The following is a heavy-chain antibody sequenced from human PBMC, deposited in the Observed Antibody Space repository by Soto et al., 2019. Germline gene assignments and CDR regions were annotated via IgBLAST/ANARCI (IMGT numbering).Heavy chain of an antibody. Sequence: ASVKVSCNASGYTFTGYYMHWVRQAPGQGLEWMGWINPNSGGTNYAQKFQGWVTMTRDTSISTAYMELSRLRSDDTAVYYCARDPRFSYGSGSPYYYYGMDVWGQGTTVTVSS. J-gene: IGHJ6*02. CDR2: INPNSGGT. V-gene: IGHV1-2*04. D-gene: IGHD3-10*01. CDR3: ARDPRFSYGSGSPYYYYGMDV. CDR1: GYTFTGYY.